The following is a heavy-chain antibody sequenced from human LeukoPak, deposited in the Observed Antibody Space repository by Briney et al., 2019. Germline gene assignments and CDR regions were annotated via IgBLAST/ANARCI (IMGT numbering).Heavy chain of an antibody. CDR1: GFTFYDYG. J-gene: IGHJ6*03. Sequence: GGSLRLSCAASGFTFYDYGMSWVRQAPGKGLEWVSGINWNGGSIGYADSVKGRYTISRDNAKNSLYMQMNSLRAEDTALYYCARSSGSYYGYYYYYYMDVWGKGTTVTVSS. D-gene: IGHD1-26*01. CDR3: ARSSGSYYGYYYYYYMDV. CDR2: INWNGGSI. V-gene: IGHV3-20*04.